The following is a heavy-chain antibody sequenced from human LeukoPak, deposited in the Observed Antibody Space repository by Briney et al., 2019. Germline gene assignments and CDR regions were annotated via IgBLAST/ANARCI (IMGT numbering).Heavy chain of an antibody. CDR2: IYPRDSDT. D-gene: IGHD1-26*01. Sequence: GESLKISCKSSGYSLTSYWIGWVRQMPGKGLEWMGIIYPRDSDTRYSPSLQGQVTISVDKSISTAYLQWSSLKASDTAIYYCARLTYTGSYLAPFDYWGQGTLVTVSS. V-gene: IGHV5-51*01. J-gene: IGHJ4*02. CDR1: GYSLTSYW. CDR3: ARLTYTGSYLAPFDY.